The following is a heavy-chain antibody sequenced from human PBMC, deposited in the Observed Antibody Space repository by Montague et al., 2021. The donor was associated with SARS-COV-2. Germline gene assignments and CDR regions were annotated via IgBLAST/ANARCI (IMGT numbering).Heavy chain of an antibody. D-gene: IGHD3-10*01. CDR3: ARSHELWFEENPQGADAFDI. CDR1: GFTFSSYS. J-gene: IGHJ3*02. Sequence: SLRLSCAASGFTFSSYSMNWVRQAPGKGLEWVSSISSSSSYIYYADSVKGRFTISRDNAKNSLYLQMNSLRAEDTAVYYCARSHELWFEENPQGADAFDIWGQGTMVTVSS. CDR2: ISSSSSYI. V-gene: IGHV3-21*01.